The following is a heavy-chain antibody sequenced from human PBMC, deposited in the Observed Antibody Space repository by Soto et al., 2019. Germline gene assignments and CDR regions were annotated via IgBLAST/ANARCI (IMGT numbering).Heavy chain of an antibody. Sequence: GGSLRLSCTASGFTFRTYAITWFRQAPGKGLEWVSAISGSAGTFYATSVKGRFTISRDNSRSTVYLQMHSLRAEDSAIYYCAKEKDYDFNWGSDRFTSHYWGRGTLVTVSS. CDR3: AKEKDYDFNWGSDRFTSHY. CDR1: GFTFRTYA. V-gene: IGHV3-23*01. J-gene: IGHJ4*02. CDR2: ISGSAGT. D-gene: IGHD3-16*02.